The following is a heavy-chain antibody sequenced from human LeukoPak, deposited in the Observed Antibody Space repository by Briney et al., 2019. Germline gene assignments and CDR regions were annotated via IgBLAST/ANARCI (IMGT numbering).Heavy chain of an antibody. V-gene: IGHV3-23*01. D-gene: IGHD5-12*01. CDR2: ISGSGGST. CDR1: GFTFGSYA. Sequence: RAGGSLRLSCAASGFTFGSYAMSWVRQAPGKGLEWVSAISGSGGSTYYADSVKGRFTISRDNSKNTLYLQMNSLRAEDTAVYYCAKDPILSGYDFWGQGTLVTVSS. J-gene: IGHJ4*02. CDR3: AKDPILSGYDF.